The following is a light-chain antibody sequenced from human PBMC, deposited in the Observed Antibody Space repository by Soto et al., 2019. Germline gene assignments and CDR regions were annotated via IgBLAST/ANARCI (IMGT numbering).Light chain of an antibody. Sequence: DIQMTQSPSTLSASVGDRVTITCRASQSISSWLAWYQQKPGKAPKLLIYKASSLEGGVPSRFSGSGSGTELTLTISSLQPDDFATYYCQQYNSYRTFGQGTKVDIK. CDR2: KAS. CDR1: QSISSW. J-gene: IGKJ1*01. CDR3: QQYNSYRT. V-gene: IGKV1-5*03.